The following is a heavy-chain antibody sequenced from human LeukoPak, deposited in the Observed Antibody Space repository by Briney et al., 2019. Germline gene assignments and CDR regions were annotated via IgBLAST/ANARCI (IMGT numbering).Heavy chain of an antibody. CDR1: GFTFDDYA. D-gene: IGHD4-17*01. V-gene: IGHV3-9*01. CDR3: ATSQGVTTDFDY. CDR2: ISWNSGSI. J-gene: IGHJ4*02. Sequence: GGSLRLPCAASGFTFDDYAMHWVRQAPGKGLEWVSGISWNSGSIGYADSVKGRFTISRDNAKNSLYLQMNSLRAEDTALYYCATSQGVTTDFDYWGQGTLVTVSS.